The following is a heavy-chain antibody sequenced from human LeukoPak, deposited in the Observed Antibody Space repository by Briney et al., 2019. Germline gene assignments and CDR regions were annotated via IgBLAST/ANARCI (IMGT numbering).Heavy chain of an antibody. J-gene: IGHJ4*02. Sequence: GGSLRLSCAASGFTFSNAWMSWARQAPGRGRGWVGRIKRKTDGGTTDYAAPVKGRFTISRDDSKNTLYLQMNSLKTEDTAVYYCTTDASYYYGSGSYKVYWGQGTLVTVSS. CDR1: GFTFSNAW. CDR3: TTDASYYYGSGSYKVY. V-gene: IGHV3-15*01. CDR2: IKRKTDGGTT. D-gene: IGHD3-10*01.